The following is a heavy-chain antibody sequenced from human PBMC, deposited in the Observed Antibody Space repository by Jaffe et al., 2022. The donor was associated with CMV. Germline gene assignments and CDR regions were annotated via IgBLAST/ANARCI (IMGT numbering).Heavy chain of an antibody. CDR3: ARVAGIAAAGTPPGWFDP. Sequence: QVQLQQWGAGLLKPSETLSLTCAVYGGSFSGYYWSWIRQPPGKGLEWIGEINHSGSTNYNPSLKSRVTISVDTSKNQFSLKLSSVTAADTAVYYCARVAGIAAAGTPPGWFDPWGQGTLVTVSS. CDR2: INHSGST. CDR1: GGSFSGYY. J-gene: IGHJ5*02. V-gene: IGHV4-34*01. D-gene: IGHD6-13*01.